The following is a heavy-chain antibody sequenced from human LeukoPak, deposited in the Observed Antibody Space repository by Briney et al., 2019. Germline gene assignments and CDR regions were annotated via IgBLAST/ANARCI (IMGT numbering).Heavy chain of an antibody. V-gene: IGHV4-4*07. Sequence: SETLSLTCTVSGGSISSYYWSWIRQSAGKGLEWIGRFYSSGTTNYNPSLKSRVTMSVDTSKNQFSLKLSSVTAADTAVYYCARDFFMGTVDYWGQGTLVTVSS. J-gene: IGHJ4*02. CDR1: GGSISSYY. CDR2: FYSSGTT. CDR3: ARDFFMGTVDY. D-gene: IGHD2-21*02.